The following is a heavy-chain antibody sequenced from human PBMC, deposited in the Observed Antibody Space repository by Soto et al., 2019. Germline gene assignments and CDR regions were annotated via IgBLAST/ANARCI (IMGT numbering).Heavy chain of an antibody. J-gene: IGHJ4*02. Sequence: AETLSLTCTVSGGSISSSSYYWGWIRQPPGKGREWTVSIYYSGSTYSNPSLKSRGTISVDTSKNQFSLKLSSVTAADTALYYCARHAEYSSSRALDYWGQGTLVTVSS. D-gene: IGHD6-6*01. CDR3: ARHAEYSSSRALDY. V-gene: IGHV4-39*01. CDR1: GGSISSSSYY. CDR2: IYYSGST.